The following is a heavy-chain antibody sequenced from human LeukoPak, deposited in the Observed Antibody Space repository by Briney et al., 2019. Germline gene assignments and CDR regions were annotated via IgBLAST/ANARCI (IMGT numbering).Heavy chain of an antibody. CDR3: ARVRDYFDY. CDR1: GYSFPTHW. Sequence: GESLKISCKGSGYSFPTHWIGWVRQMPGKGLEWLGIIYPGNSDTRYSPSFQGQVTISADKSISTAYLQWSSLKASDTAMYYCARVRDYFDYWGQGTLVTVSS. CDR2: IYPGNSDT. J-gene: IGHJ4*02. V-gene: IGHV5-51*01. D-gene: IGHD4-17*01.